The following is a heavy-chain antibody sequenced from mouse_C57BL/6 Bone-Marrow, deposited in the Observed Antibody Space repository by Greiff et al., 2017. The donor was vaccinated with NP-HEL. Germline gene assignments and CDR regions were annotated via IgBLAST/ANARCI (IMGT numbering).Heavy chain of an antibody. CDR3: ARWGSSGYVDD. D-gene: IGHD3-2*02. Sequence: VQLQQPGAELVKPGASVKLSCKASGYTFTSYWMHWVKQRPGQGLEWIGMIHPNSGSTNYNEKFKSKATLTVDKSSSTAYMQLSSLTSEDSAVYDCARWGSSGYVDDWGQGTTLTVSS. V-gene: IGHV1-64*01. CDR2: IHPNSGST. CDR1: GYTFTSYW. J-gene: IGHJ2*01.